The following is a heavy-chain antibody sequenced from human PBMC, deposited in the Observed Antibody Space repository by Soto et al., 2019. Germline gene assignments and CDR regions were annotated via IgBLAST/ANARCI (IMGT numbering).Heavy chain of an antibody. CDR1: GYTFTIYG. CDR2: ISGYNGNT. CDR3: ARVDYYDSSGYYGY. Sequence: QVQLVQSGAEVKKPGASVKVSCKASGYTFTIYGISWVRQAPGTGLEWMGWISGYNGNTDYAQNLQDRGTLTTDASTSSVYMELRSLRSDDTAGYYCARVDYYDSSGYYGYWGQGTLITVSS. J-gene: IGHJ4*02. V-gene: IGHV1-18*04. D-gene: IGHD3-22*01.